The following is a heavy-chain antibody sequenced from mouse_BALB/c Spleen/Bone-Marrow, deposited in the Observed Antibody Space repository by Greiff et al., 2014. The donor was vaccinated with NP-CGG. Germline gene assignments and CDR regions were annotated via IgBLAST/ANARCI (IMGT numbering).Heavy chain of an antibody. V-gene: IGHV5-6-3*01. CDR3: ARDDVWYAMDY. Sequence: VQLKQSGGGLVQPGGSLKLSCAASGFTFSSYGMSWVRQTPDKRLELVATINSNGGSTYYPDSVKGRFTISRDNAKNTLYLQMSSLKSEDTAMYYCARDDVWYAMDYWGQGTSVTVSS. CDR1: GFTFSSYG. CDR2: INSNGGST. J-gene: IGHJ4*01.